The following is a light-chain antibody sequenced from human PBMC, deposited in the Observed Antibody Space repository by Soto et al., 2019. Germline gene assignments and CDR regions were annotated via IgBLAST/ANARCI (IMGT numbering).Light chain of an antibody. CDR1: QYVSVRF. Sequence: EIVLTQSPGTPSLSPWESATLSCRASQYVSVRFLAWYQQKPGQAPRLLIYGASDRATGIPDRFTGSGSGADFTLTINRLEPEDFAVYFCQQYGSSPQTFGQGTKVDIK. V-gene: IGKV3-20*01. CDR2: GAS. J-gene: IGKJ1*01. CDR3: QQYGSSPQT.